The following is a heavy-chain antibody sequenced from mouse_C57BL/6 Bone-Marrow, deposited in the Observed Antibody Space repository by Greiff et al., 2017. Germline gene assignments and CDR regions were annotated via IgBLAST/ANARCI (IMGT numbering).Heavy chain of an antibody. CDR3: ATLIYDGYYRD. J-gene: IGHJ2*01. D-gene: IGHD2-3*01. CDR1: GYSITSGYY. CDR2: ISYDGSN. Sequence: EVKLQESGPGLVKPSQSLSLTCSVTGYSITSGYYWNWIRQFPGTKLEWMGYISYDGSNNYNPSLKNRISITRDTSKNQFFLKLNSVTTEDTATYYCATLIYDGYYRDWGQGTTLPVSS. V-gene: IGHV3-6*01.